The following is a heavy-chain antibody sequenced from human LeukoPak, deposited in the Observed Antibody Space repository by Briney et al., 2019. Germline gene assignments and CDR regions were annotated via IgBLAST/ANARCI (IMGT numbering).Heavy chain of an antibody. CDR3: ARDPGDYDILTGYPGNYYYYGMDV. Sequence: KSGGSLRLSCAASGFTFSSYSMNWVRQAPGKGLEWVSSISSSSSYIYYADSVKGRFTISRDNAKNSLYLQMNSLRAEDTAVYYCARDPGDYDILTGYPGNYYYYGMDVWGQGTTVTVSS. CDR2: ISSSSSYI. CDR1: GFTFSSYS. V-gene: IGHV3-21*01. D-gene: IGHD3-9*01. J-gene: IGHJ6*02.